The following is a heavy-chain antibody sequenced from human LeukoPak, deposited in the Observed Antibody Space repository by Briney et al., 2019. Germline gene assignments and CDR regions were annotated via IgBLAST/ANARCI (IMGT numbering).Heavy chain of an antibody. CDR3: ASRHSKQQPYYYYMDI. CDR1: GDSISSYY. V-gene: IGHV4-59*08. J-gene: IGHJ6*03. D-gene: IGHD6-13*01. Sequence: SETLSLTCTVSGDSISSYYWSWIRQPPGKGLEWIGYIYYSGSTNYNPSLKSRVTISLDTSKNQFSLKLSSATAADTAVYYCASRHSKQQPYYYYMDIWGKGTTVTVSS. CDR2: IYYSGST.